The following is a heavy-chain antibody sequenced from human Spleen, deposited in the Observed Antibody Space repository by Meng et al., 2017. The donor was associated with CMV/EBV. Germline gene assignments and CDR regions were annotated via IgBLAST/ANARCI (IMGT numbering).Heavy chain of an antibody. J-gene: IGHJ4*02. CDR1: GFTFSTYN. Sequence: GESLKISCAASGFTFSTYNMNWVRQAPGKGLEWVSSISTSSTYIYYADSVQGRFTMSRDNAKNSLYLQMNSLRAEDTAVYYCAKDLNSGDDSTPKYFDSWGQGTLVTVSS. V-gene: IGHV3-21*01. CDR3: AKDLNSGDDSTPKYFDS. D-gene: IGHD5-12*01. CDR2: ISTSSTYI.